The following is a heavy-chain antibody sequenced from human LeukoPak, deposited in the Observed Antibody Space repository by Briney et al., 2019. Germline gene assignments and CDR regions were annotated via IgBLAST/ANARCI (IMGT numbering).Heavy chain of an antibody. CDR1: GGSFSGYY. J-gene: IGHJ4*02. V-gene: IGHV4-34*01. CDR3: ARGIQLWSRTYYFDY. CDR2: INYSGST. D-gene: IGHD5-18*01. Sequence: SETLSLTCAVYGGSFSGYYWSWISQPPGKGLEWIGEINYSGSTNYNPSLKSRVTISVDTSKNQFSLKLSSVTAADTAVYYCARGIQLWSRTYYFDYWGQGTLVTVSS.